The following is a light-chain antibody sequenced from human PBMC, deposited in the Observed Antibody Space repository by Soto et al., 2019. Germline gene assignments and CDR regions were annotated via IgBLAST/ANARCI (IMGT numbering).Light chain of an antibody. Sequence: EIVLTQSPGALSLSPGERATLSCGASQSVSSSYLAWYQQKPGQAPRLLIYGASTRATALPDRFSGSGSGTNFTVTISTLEPEGLGVYYFQQYGSSPRTFGQGTKVEIK. J-gene: IGKJ1*01. V-gene: IGKV3-20*01. CDR1: QSVSSSY. CDR2: GAS. CDR3: QQYGSSPRT.